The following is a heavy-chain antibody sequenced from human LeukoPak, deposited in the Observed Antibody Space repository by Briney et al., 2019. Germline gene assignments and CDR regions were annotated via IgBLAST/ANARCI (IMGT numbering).Heavy chain of an antibody. V-gene: IGHV4-34*01. J-gene: IGHJ4*02. D-gene: IGHD1-1*01. CDR3: ARDGRDTSALYNPLRFDY. Sequence: PSETLSLTCGVYGGSFSGYYWSWIRQPPGKGLELIGEINNRGSTNYNPSLKSRVTISVDTSKNPFSLRLSSVTTSVTAVYYCARDGRDTSALYNPLRFDYWGQGTLVTVSS. CDR2: INNRGST. CDR1: GGSFSGYY.